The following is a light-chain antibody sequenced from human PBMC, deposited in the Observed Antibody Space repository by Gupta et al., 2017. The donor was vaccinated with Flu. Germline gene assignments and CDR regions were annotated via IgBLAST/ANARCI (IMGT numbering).Light chain of an antibody. CDR2: EDT. V-gene: IGLV2-14*01. CDR1: SSDIGSYNY. Sequence: ITISCTGTSSDIGSYNYVSWYQHHPGTATNLMFFEDTSRPSGVSNRFSGSKAGTTASLTISGLQAEEEAYYYCTSYKNPNTLFVFGGGTKLTVL. CDR3: TSYKNPNTLFV. J-gene: IGLJ2*01.